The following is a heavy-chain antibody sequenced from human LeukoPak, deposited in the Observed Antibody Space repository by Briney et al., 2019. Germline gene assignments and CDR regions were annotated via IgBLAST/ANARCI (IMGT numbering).Heavy chain of an antibody. J-gene: IGHJ4*02. CDR3: ARVGQAGKGVSYYFDY. D-gene: IGHD3-16*02. V-gene: IGHV1-18*01. CDR1: GDTFSNFA. Sequence: ASVKVSCKASGDTFSNFAISWVRQAPGQGLEWMGWISAYNGNTNYAQKLQGRVTMTTDTSTSTAYMELRSLRSDDTAVYYCARVGQAGKGVSYYFDYWGQGTLVTVSS. CDR2: ISAYNGNT.